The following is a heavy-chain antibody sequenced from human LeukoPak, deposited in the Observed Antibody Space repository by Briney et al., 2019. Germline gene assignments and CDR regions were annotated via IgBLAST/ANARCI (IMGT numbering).Heavy chain of an antibody. CDR1: GYTLTELS. CDR2: FDPEDGET. Sequence: GASVKVSCKVSGYTLTELSMHWVRQAPGKGLEWMGGFDPEDGETIYAQKFQGRVTITADKSTSTAFMELSSLRSEDTAVYYCASGYCSGGSCSDFDYWGQGTLVTVSS. D-gene: IGHD2-15*01. CDR3: ASGYCSGGSCSDFDY. J-gene: IGHJ4*02. V-gene: IGHV1-24*01.